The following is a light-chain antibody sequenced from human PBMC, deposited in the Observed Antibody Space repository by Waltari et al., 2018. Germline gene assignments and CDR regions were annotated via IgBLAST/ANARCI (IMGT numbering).Light chain of an antibody. CDR3: QQYSSSVMYT. V-gene: IGKV3-20*01. Sequence: EFVLTQSPDTLSLSPGGRATLSSRASQSLSRSRLAWYQQKPGQAPRLLIYAASSRATGIPDRFSGSGSGTDFSLTISRVEPEDVAVYYCQQYSSSVMYTFGQGTKLEIQ. CDR1: QSLSRSR. CDR2: AAS. J-gene: IGKJ2*01.